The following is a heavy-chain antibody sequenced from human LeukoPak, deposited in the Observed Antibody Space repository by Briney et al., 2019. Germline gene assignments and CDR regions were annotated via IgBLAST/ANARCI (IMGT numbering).Heavy chain of an antibody. J-gene: IGHJ4*02. CDR1: GYTFISYY. V-gene: IGHV1-46*01. CDR2: INPSGST. Sequence: ASVKVSCKASGYTFISYYMHWVRQAPGQGLEWMGIINPSGSTTYAQMFQGRVILTRDTSTRTVYMELYSLRSEDTAVYYCAKGGRDYGDSSGTDWGQGTLVTVSS. CDR3: AKGGRDYGDSSGTD. D-gene: IGHD4-23*01.